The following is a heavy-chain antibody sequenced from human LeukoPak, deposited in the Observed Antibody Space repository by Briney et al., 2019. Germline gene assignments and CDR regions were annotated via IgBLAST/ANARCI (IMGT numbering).Heavy chain of an antibody. CDR2: IWEDETDK. J-gene: IGHJ4*02. D-gene: IGHD4-23*01. CDR3: ARDPSNSRKWTPFDY. CDR1: GFSFSSHG. V-gene: IGHV3-33*01. Sequence: GGSLILSCAASGFSFSSHGMHWVRQAPGKGLEWVAVIWEDETDKNYTDSVKGRFTIPRDNSKNTLYLQMNSLRAEDTAVYYCARDPSNSRKWTPFDYWGQGTLVTVSS.